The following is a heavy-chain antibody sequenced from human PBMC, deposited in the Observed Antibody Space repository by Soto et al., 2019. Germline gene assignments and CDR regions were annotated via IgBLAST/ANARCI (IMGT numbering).Heavy chain of an antibody. D-gene: IGHD2-21*02. V-gene: IGHV1-69*02. CDR1: GDTFSFYT. CDR2: VNPILSMS. J-gene: IGHJ4*02. Sequence: SVKVSCKASGDTFSFYTINWVRQAPGLGLEWMGRVNPILSMSNYAQKFQGRVTMTADKSTSTAYMELSSLRSEDTAVYYCASWDDCGGDCYSIDYWGQGTLLTVSS. CDR3: ASWDDCGGDCYSIDY.